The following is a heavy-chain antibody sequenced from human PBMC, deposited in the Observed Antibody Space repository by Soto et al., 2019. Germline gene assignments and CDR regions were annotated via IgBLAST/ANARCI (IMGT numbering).Heavy chain of an antibody. CDR1: GGSISGYY. J-gene: IGHJ3*02. CDR2: IYSSGST. D-gene: IGHD1-1*01. CDR3: ARGTKNYLVYTRHWSTAAVDI. V-gene: IGHV4-59*01. Sequence: SETLSLTCTVSGGSISGYYWSWVRQPPGKGLEWIGYIYSSGSTNYNPSLKSRVTISVDTSKSQFSLKLSSVTAADTAVYYCARGTKNYLVYTRHWSTAAVDIWGQGAMV.